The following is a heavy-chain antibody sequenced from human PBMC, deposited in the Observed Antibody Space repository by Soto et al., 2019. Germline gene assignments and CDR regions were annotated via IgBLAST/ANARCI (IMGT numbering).Heavy chain of an antibody. Sequence: PSETLSLTCTVSGGSISSYYWSWIRRPPGKGLEWIGYIYYSGSTNYNPSLKSRVTISLDTSKNQFSLKLSSVTAADTAVYYCARGVTMVRGVIHTPYFDYWGQGTLVTVSS. CDR2: IYYSGST. CDR1: GGSISSYY. J-gene: IGHJ4*02. CDR3: ARGVTMVRGVIHTPYFDY. D-gene: IGHD3-10*01. V-gene: IGHV4-59*08.